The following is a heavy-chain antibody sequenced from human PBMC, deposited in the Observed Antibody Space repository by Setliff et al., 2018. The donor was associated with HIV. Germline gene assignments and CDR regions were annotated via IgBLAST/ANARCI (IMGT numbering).Heavy chain of an antibody. D-gene: IGHD5-18*01. CDR3: AAGYTSSSGY. CDR2: INPAGGST. Sequence: ASVKVSCKASGYTLTGYYMHWVRQAPGQGLEWMGIINPAGGSTTYAQKFQGRVTMTRDTSTSTVYMELSSLTSEDSAVYYCAAGYTSSSGYWGQGTLVTVSS. CDR1: GYTLTGYY. V-gene: IGHV1-46*01. J-gene: IGHJ4*02.